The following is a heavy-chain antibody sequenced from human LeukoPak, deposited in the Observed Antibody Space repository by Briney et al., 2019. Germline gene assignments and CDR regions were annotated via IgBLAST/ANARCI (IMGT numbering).Heavy chain of an antibody. J-gene: IGHJ4*02. CDR1: GYXFTNYW. CDR3: ARRVYSYWFFDY. D-gene: IGHD5-18*01. Sequence: GESLKISCNGSGYXFTNYWIGWVRQMPGKGLEWMGKIYPGDSDTRYIPSSQGQVTISADKSINTAYLPWSSLKASDTAMYDCARRVYSYWFFDYWGQGTLVTVSS. CDR2: IYPGDSDT. V-gene: IGHV5-51*01.